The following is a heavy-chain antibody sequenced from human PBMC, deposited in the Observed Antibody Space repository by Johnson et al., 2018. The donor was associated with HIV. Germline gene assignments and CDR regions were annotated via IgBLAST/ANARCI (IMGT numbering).Heavy chain of an antibody. CDR2: IYSSGTT. CDR1: GFTVSSSY. D-gene: IGHD4-11*01. V-gene: IGHV3-66*02. Sequence: VQLVESGGGLVQPGGSLRLSCVVSGFTVSSSYLTWVRQAPGKGLEWVSLIYSSGTTAYADSVQGRFTISRDNSKNTLYLQMNSLRTEYTAVYYCARDSRYNNYGGGSVGAFDIWGQGTTVTVSS. J-gene: IGHJ3*02. CDR3: ARDSRYNNYGGGSVGAFDI.